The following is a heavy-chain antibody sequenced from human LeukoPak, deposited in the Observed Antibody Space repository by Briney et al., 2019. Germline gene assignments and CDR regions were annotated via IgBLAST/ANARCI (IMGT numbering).Heavy chain of an antibody. Sequence: SQTLSLTCAVSGGSISSGGYSWSWIRQPPGKGLEWIGYIYHSGSTYYNPSPKSRVTISVDRSKNQFSLKLSSVTAADTAVYYCARAAVDAIDYWGQGTLVTVSS. V-gene: IGHV4-30-2*01. D-gene: IGHD3/OR15-3a*01. CDR2: IYHSGST. CDR3: ARAAVDAIDY. CDR1: GGSISSGGYS. J-gene: IGHJ4*02.